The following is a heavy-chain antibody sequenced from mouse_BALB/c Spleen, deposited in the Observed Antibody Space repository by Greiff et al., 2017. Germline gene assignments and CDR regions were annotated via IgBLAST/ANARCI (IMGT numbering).Heavy chain of an antibody. CDR2: INPYNDGT. V-gene: IGHV1-14*01. CDR3: SGRNYRYDEPYLDD. Sequence: VQLQQSGPELVKPGASVKMSCKASGYTFTSYVMRWVKQKPGQGLEWIGYINPYNDGTKYNEKFKGKATLTSDKSSSTAYMELSSLTSEDSAVYYCSGRNYRYDEPYLDDWGQGTTLTVSS. CDR1: GYTFTSYV. J-gene: IGHJ2*01. D-gene: IGHD2-14*01.